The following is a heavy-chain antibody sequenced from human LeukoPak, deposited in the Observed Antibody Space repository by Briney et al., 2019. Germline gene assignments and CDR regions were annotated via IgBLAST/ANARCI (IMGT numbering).Heavy chain of an antibody. Sequence: GGSLRLSCAASGFTFSSYWMHWVRQAPGKGLVWVSRINSDGSNTNYADSVKGRFTISRDDAKNTLYLQMNSLRAEDTAVFYCARVRDISGHWGFLDYWGQGTLVTVSS. CDR2: INSDGSNT. D-gene: IGHD6-19*01. J-gene: IGHJ4*02. CDR1: GFTFSSYW. CDR3: ARVRDISGHWGFLDY. V-gene: IGHV3-74*01.